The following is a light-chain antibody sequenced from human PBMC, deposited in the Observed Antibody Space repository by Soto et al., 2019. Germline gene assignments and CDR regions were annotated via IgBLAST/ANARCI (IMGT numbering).Light chain of an antibody. CDR3: QQYHNLWT. CDR2: RAS. CDR1: HYVYSN. V-gene: IGKV3-15*01. J-gene: IGKJ1*01. Sequence: EIVMTQSPATLSVYKGERATLSCTASHYVYSNVAWFQQRPGQAPRLLIYRASTRATGTPARFSGSGFGTEFTLTITSLQSEDFALYYCQQYHNLWTFGQGTKVDI.